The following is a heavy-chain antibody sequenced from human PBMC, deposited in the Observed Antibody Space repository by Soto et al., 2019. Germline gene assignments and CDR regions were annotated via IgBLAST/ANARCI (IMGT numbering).Heavy chain of an antibody. Sequence: QVQLQESGPGLVKPSETLSLTCTVSGASMSSYYWSWIRQPPGKGLEWIGYIYYSGSTNYNPSIKGRVTISVDTSKNQFSLKVSSVTAADTAVYYCARSGGSGYHSDYWGQGTLATVSS. D-gene: IGHD3-22*01. V-gene: IGHV4-59*01. CDR1: GASMSSYY. CDR3: ARSGGSGYHSDY. CDR2: IYYSGST. J-gene: IGHJ4*02.